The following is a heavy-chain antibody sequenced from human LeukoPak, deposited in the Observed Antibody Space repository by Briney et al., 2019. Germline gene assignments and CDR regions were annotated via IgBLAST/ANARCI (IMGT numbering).Heavy chain of an antibody. CDR1: GGSFSDSY. CDR2: INHSGGT. CDR3: ARGLSIAAAGTGYAFDI. J-gene: IGHJ3*02. D-gene: IGHD6-13*01. V-gene: IGHV4-34*01. Sequence: SETVSLTCGVYGGSFSDSYWSWIRQPPGKGLECIGEINHSGGTKYNPSLKSRVTISVDTSKNQFSLKLSSVIAADTAVYYCARGLSIAAAGTGYAFDIWGQGTMVTVSS.